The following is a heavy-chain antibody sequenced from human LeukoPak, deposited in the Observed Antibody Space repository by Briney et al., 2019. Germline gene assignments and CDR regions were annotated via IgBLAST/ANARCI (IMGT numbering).Heavy chain of an antibody. CDR1: GFTFSIYR. CDR2: ISSSSSTI. CDR3: ATDFRSSGDDLDY. V-gene: IGHV3-48*01. Sequence: PGGSLRLSCAASGFTFSIYRMNWVRQAPGKGLEWVSYISSSSSTIYYADSVKGRFTISRDNAKNSLYLQMNSLRAEDTAVYYCATDFRSSGDDLDYWGQGTLVTVSS. D-gene: IGHD3-22*01. J-gene: IGHJ4*02.